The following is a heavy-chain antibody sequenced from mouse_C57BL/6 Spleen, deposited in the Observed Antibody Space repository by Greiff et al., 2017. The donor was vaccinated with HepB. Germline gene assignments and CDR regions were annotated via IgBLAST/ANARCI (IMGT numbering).Heavy chain of an antibody. J-gene: IGHJ3*01. V-gene: IGHV5-4*01. D-gene: IGHD1-1*01. Sequence: EVHLVESGGGLVKPGGSLKLSCAASGFTFSSYAMSWVRQTPEKRLEWVATISDGGSYTYYQDNVKGRFTITRENAKNNLYLQMSHLKSEDTAMYHWSRTRGGYGSLIAYWSQATLLTASA. CDR3: SRTRGGYGSLIAY. CDR1: GFTFSSYA. CDR2: ISDGGSYT.